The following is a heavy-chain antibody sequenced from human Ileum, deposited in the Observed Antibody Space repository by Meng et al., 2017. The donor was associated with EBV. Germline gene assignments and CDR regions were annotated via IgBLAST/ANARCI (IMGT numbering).Heavy chain of an antibody. CDR1: GGSFNDYY. CDR2: IDQSGYT. V-gene: IGHV4-34*01. CDR3: ARYGRCNGNSFYCFDP. J-gene: IGHJ5*02. Sequence: QARLKQWGTGLLKPSETLSLPCAVYGGSFNDYYWTWLRQPPGKGLEWIGEIDQSGYTKFNPSLSSRATISRDTSNNQFSLRLNSVTAADTALYYCARYGRCNGNSFYCFDPWGQGTLVTVSS. D-gene: IGHD4-23*01.